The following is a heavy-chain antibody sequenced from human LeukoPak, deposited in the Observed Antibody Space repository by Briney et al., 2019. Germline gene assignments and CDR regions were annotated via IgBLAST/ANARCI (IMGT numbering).Heavy chain of an antibody. D-gene: IGHD2-2*01. CDR2: IKSKTDGGTT. J-gene: IGHJ1*01. CDR3: TARYCRSTSCYGEYFQR. V-gene: IGHV3-15*01. Sequence: PGGSLRLSCAASGFTFSNAWMSWVRQAPGKGLEWVGRIKSKTDGGTTDYAAHVKGRFTISRDDSKNTLYLQMNSLKTEDTAVYYCTARYCRSTSCYGEYFQRWGQGTLVTVSS. CDR1: GFTFSNAW.